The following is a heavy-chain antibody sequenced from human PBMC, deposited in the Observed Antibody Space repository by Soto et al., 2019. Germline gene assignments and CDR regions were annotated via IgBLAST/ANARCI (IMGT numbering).Heavy chain of an antibody. V-gene: IGHV3-21*01. Sequence: GGSLRLSCAASGFTFSSYSMNWVRQAPGKGLEWVSSISSSSSYIYYADSVKGRFTISRDNAKNSLYLQMNSLRAEDTAVYYCARGGDIVVVVAAEFLDYWGQGTLVTVSS. CDR3: ARGGDIVVVVAAEFLDY. J-gene: IGHJ4*02. D-gene: IGHD2-15*01. CDR1: GFTFSSYS. CDR2: ISSSSSYI.